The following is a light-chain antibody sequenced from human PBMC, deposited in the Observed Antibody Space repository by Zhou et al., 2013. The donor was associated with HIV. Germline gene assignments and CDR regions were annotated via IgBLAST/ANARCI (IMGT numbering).Light chain of an antibody. CDR2: QAS. CDR1: RAFGPW. CDR3: QYYGDSSRT. V-gene: IGKV1-5*03. J-gene: IGKJ4*02. Sequence: DVQLTQSPPTLSASVGDKVTITCRASRAFGPWLAWYQQKPGGAPKLLLYQASTLESRVPPRFSGRGSGAEFHLSIVSLQPEDFATYFCQYYGDSSRTFGRGTRVEMK.